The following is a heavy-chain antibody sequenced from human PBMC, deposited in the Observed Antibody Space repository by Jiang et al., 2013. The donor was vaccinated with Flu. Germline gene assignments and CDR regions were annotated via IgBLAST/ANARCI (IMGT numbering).Heavy chain of an antibody. D-gene: IGHD2-15*01. V-gene: IGHV3-15*07. J-gene: IGHJ5*02. Sequence: AASGFTFSNAWMNWVRQAPGKGLEWVGRMRSKTDGGTIDYAAPVKGRFTISRDDSKNTLYLQMNSLKTEDTAVYFCAAGRYCNGGNCYSVNWFDPWGQGTLVTVSS. CDR3: AAGRYCNGGNCYSVNWFDP. CDR1: GFTFSNAW. CDR2: MRSKTDGGTI.